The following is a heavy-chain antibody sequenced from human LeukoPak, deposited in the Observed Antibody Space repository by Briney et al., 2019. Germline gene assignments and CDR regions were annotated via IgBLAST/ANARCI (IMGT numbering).Heavy chain of an antibody. CDR3: ARYCRTSSCSSYSYYGMDV. Sequence: SCKASGGTFSSYAMSWVRQAPGKGLEWVSAISGSGGNTYYADSVKGRFTISRGNSKNTLFLQMNGLRGGDTAQYYCARYCRTSSCSSYSYYGMDVWGQGTTVTVSS. D-gene: IGHD2-2*01. J-gene: IGHJ6*02. CDR1: GGTFSSYA. V-gene: IGHV3-23*01. CDR2: ISGSGGNT.